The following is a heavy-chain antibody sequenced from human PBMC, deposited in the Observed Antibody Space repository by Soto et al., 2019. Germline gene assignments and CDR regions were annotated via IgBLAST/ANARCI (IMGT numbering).Heavy chain of an antibody. CDR2: IIPIFGIA. D-gene: IGHD2-2*01. CDR1: GGTFSRYS. J-gene: IGHJ6*02. V-gene: IGHV1-69*13. CDR3: AREDRDRETGLVPAAIDGMDV. Sequence: ASVKVSFKASGGTFSRYSITWVRQAPGHGLEWIGRIIPIFGIASYAQKFQGRVTITADESTSTAYMELSSLRSDDTAVYYCAREDRDRETGLVPAAIDGMDVWGQGTTVTVSS.